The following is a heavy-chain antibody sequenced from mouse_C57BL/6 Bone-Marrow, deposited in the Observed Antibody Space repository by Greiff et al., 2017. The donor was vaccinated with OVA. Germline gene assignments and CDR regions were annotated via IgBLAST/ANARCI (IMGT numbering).Heavy chain of an antibody. V-gene: IGHV1-54*01. J-gene: IGHJ1*03. CDR2: INPGSGGT. CDR1: GYAFTNYL. Sequence: VQLQQSGAELVRPGTSVKVSCKASGYAFTNYLIEWVKQRPGQGLEWIGVINPGSGGTNYNEKFKGKATLTADKSSSTAYMQLSSLTYEDSAVYFCARGAITTVVAKNFDVWGTGTTVTVSS. D-gene: IGHD1-1*01. CDR3: ARGAITTVVAKNFDV.